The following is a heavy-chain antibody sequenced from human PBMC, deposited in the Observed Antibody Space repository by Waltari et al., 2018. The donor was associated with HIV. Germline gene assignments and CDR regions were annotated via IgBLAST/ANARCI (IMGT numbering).Heavy chain of an antibody. J-gene: IGHJ2*01. D-gene: IGHD3-16*01. CDR3: ARDLGGYWYFDL. CDR2: SSAGGVST. CDR1: GFTFSSYA. V-gene: IGHV3-23*01. Sequence: EVQLLESGGGLVQPGGSLRLSCAASGFTFSSYAMRWVRLAPGKGVGWVSASSAGGVSTDYAGSVKGRFTISRDNSKNTVYLQMNSLRGEDTAVYYCARDLGGYWYFDLWGRGTLVTVSS.